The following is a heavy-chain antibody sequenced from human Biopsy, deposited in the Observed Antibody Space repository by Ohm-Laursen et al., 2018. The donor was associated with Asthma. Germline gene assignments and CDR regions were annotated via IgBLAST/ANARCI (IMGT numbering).Heavy chain of an antibody. CDR3: AKDLSKAVGGSNDYYYGMDV. CDR1: GLNFEDYV. Sequence: SLRLSCAALGLNFEDYVMHWVRQAPGKGLEWVSAISGGGGGTKYADSVKGRFTISRDNSKNALSLQMSSLRAEDTALYYCAKDLSKAVGGSNDYYYGMDVWGQGTTVTVSS. J-gene: IGHJ6*02. CDR2: ISGGGGGT. D-gene: IGHD6-19*01. V-gene: IGHV3-23*01.